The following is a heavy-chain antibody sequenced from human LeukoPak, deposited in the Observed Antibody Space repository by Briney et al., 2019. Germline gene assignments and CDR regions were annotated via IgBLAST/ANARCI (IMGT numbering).Heavy chain of an antibody. V-gene: IGHV3-48*04. D-gene: IGHD3-22*01. CDR3: ARDNAVITGFDY. CDR1: GFTFSSYS. CDR2: ISSSGSTI. Sequence: GGSLRLSCAASGFTFSSYSMNWVRQAPGKGLEWVSYISSSGSTIYYADSVKGRFTISRDNAKNSLYLQMNSLRAEDTAVYYCARDNAVITGFDYWGQGTLVTVSS. J-gene: IGHJ4*02.